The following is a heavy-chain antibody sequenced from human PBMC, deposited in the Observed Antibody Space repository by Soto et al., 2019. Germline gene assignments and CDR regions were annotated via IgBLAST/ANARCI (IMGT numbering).Heavy chain of an antibody. CDR2: INHSGIT. V-gene: IGHV4-34*01. J-gene: IGHJ4*02. CDR1: GGSFSGYY. CDR3: AIGPRMWLAGGGY. D-gene: IGHD6-19*01. Sequence: SETLSLTCAVYGGSFSGYYWSWIRQPPGEGLEWLGEINHSGITDYNPSLKSRITISIDTSKKQFSLKLNSVTAADTAVYYCAIGPRMWLAGGGYWGQGTQVTVSS.